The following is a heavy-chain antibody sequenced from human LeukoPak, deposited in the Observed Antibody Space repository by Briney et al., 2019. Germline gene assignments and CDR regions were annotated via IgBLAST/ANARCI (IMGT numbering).Heavy chain of an antibody. CDR1: GGSISSYY. V-gene: IGHV4-59*01. CDR3: ARTGYSSGWYFDY. CDR2: INYSGST. Sequence: SETLSLTCTVSGGSISSYYWSWIRQSPGKGLEWIGYINYSGSTNYNPSLKSRVTISVDTSKNQFSLKLSSVTAADTAVYYCARTGYSSGWYFDYWGQGTLVTVSS. J-gene: IGHJ4*02. D-gene: IGHD6-19*01.